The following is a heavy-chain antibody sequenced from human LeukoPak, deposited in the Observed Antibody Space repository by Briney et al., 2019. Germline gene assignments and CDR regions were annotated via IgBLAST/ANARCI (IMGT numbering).Heavy chain of an antibody. CDR1: GCSISSGYY. CDR2: IYHSGST. CDR3: ARVKGNSSSWYLRY. D-gene: IGHD6-13*01. V-gene: IGHV4-38-2*01. Sequence: SETLSLTCAVSGCSISSGYYWGWIRQPPGKGLEWIGSIYHSGSTYYNPSLKSRVTISVDTSKNQFSLKLSSVTAADTAVYYCARVKGNSSSWYLRYWGQGTLVTVSS. J-gene: IGHJ4*02.